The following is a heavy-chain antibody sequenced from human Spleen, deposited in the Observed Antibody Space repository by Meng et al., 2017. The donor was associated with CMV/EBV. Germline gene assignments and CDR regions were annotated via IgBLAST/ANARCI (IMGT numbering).Heavy chain of an antibody. CDR1: GFIFSTYW. J-gene: IGHJ1*01. CDR2: INWTGGSR. Sequence: GGSLRLSGAASGFIFSTYWMGWVRQAPGKGLEWVSLINWTGGSRHYADSVKGRFTISRDDSKNSLYLQMNSLRTEDTAFYYCARSPMGSCSTTTCYPAYFQHWGQGTLVTVSS. CDR3: ARSPMGSCSTTTCYPAYFQH. D-gene: IGHD2-2*01. V-gene: IGHV3-43*01.